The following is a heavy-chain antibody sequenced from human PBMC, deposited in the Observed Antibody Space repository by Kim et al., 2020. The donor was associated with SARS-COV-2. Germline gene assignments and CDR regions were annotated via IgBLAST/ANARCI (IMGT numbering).Heavy chain of an antibody. CDR2: IIPFYGAA. J-gene: IGHJ4*02. CDR1: GGTFSSSA. V-gene: IGHV1-69*13. D-gene: IGHD4-17*01. CDR3: ARGPTTTVGTQPFDS. Sequence: SVKVSCKVSGGTFSSSAITWVRQAPGHGLEWMGGIIPFYGAATYAQDFQGRVTISADVSTTTAYMELRSLRPDDTAVYFFARGPTTTVGTQPFDSWGQG.